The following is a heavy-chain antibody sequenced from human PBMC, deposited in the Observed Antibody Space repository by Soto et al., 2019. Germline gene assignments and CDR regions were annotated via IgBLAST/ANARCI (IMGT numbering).Heavy chain of an antibody. D-gene: IGHD2-15*01. J-gene: IGHJ6*03. V-gene: IGHV3-53*04. CDR1: GFTVSSNY. Sequence: GGSLRLSCAASGFTVSSNYMSWVRQAPGKGLEWVSVIYSGGSTYYADSVKGRFTISRHNSKNTLYLQMNSLRAEDTAVYYCARSLGYCSGGSCYYYYYYMDVWGKGTTVTVSS. CDR3: ARSLGYCSGGSCYYYYYYMDV. CDR2: IYSGGST.